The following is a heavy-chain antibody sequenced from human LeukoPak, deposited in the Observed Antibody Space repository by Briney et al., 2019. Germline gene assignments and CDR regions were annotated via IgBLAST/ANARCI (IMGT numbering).Heavy chain of an antibody. CDR1: GGSFSGYY. J-gene: IGHJ5*02. D-gene: IGHD6-13*01. CDR2: INHSGST. CDR3: ARRHSSWYYYRTPLNWFDP. Sequence: SETLSLTCAVYGGSFSGYYWSWIRQPPGKGLEWIGGINHSGSTNYNPSLKSRVTISVDTSKNQFSLKLSSVTAADTAVYYCARRHSSWYYYRTPLNWFDPWGQGTLVTVSS. V-gene: IGHV4-34*01.